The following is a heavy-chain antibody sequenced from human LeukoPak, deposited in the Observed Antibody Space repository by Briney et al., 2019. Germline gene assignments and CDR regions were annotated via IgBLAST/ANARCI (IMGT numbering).Heavy chain of an antibody. CDR2: IIPIFGTA. V-gene: IGHV1-69*05. CDR1: GGTFSSYA. Sequence: RASVKVSCKASGGTFSSYAISWVRQAPGQGLEWMGGIIPIFGTANYAQKFQGRVTITTDESTSTAYMELSSLRSEGTAVYYCARDTFGDGYNLDYWGQGTLVTVSS. J-gene: IGHJ4*02. CDR3: ARDTFGDGYNLDY. D-gene: IGHD5-24*01.